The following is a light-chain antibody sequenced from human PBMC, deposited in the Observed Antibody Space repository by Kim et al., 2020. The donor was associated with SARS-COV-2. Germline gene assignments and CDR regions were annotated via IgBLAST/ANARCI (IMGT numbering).Light chain of an antibody. CDR1: SSNIGNNY. V-gene: IGLV1-51*01. Sequence: GQTLTISCSGSSSNIGNNYVSWYQQLPGTAPKLLIYDNNKRPSGIPDRFSGSKSGTSATLGITGLQTGDEADYYCGTWDSSLSAVVFGGGTQLTVL. CDR3: GTWDSSLSAVV. CDR2: DNN. J-gene: IGLJ2*01.